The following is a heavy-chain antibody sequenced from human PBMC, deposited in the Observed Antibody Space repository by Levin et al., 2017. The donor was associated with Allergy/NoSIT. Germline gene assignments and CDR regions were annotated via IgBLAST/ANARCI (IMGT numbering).Heavy chain of an antibody. J-gene: IGHJ5*02. CDR1: GFNFNLYG. V-gene: IGHV1-18*01. CDR3: ARVFYFDSSGYYDP. D-gene: IGHD3-22*01. CDR2: ISGHNGKT. Sequence: ASVKVSCKTSGFNFNLYGIIWVRQAPGQGLEWMGWISGHNGKTDYAQKFQGRVSMTTDTSTSTAYMELRNLRSDDTAMFYCARVFYFDSSGYYDPWGQGILVTVSS.